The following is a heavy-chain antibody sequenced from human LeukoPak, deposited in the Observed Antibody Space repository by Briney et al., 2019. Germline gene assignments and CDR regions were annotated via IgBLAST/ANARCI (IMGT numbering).Heavy chain of an antibody. D-gene: IGHD6-13*01. CDR3: ARRIAAASPFDP. Sequence: GGPLRLSCAASGFTFSDYYMSWIRQAPGKGLEWVSYISSSGSTIYYADSVKGRFTISRDNAKNSLYLQMNSLRAEDTAVYYCARRIAAASPFDPWGQGTLVTVSS. J-gene: IGHJ5*02. V-gene: IGHV3-11*01. CDR1: GFTFSDYY. CDR2: ISSSGSTI.